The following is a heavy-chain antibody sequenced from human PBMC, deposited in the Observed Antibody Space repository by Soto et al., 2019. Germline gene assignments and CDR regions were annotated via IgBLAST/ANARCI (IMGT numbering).Heavy chain of an antibody. D-gene: IGHD2-8*01. CDR2: IIPILGIA. CDR3: ARGLRDIVLMVYAYEGNEGFDP. CDR1: GGTFSSYT. J-gene: IGHJ5*02. Sequence: QVQLVQSGAEVKKPGSSVKVSCKASGGTFSSYTISWVRQAPVQGLEWMGRIIPILGIANYAQKFQGRVTITADKSTSTAYMELSSLRSEDTAVYYCARGLRDIVLMVYAYEGNEGFDPWGQGTLVTVSS. V-gene: IGHV1-69*02.